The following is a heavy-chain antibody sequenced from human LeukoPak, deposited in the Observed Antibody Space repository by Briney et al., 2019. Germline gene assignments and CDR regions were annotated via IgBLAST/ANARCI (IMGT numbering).Heavy chain of an antibody. J-gene: IGHJ5*02. CDR2: IIPIFGTA. CDR3: ARENYYGSGSYGGNWFDP. CDR1: GGTFSSYA. V-gene: IGHV1-69*05. Sequence: SVKVSCKASGGTFSSYAISWVRQAPGQGLEWMGGIIPIFGTANYAQKFQGRVTITTDESTSTAYMELSSLRSEDTAVYYCARENYYGSGSYGGNWFDPWGRGTLVTVSS. D-gene: IGHD3-10*01.